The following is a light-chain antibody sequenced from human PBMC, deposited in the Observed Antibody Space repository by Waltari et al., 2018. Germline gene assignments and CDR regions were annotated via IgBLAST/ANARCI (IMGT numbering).Light chain of an antibody. Sequence: DIVMTQSQDSLAVSLGERATINCKSSPSVLYSSNNKNYLAWYQQKPGQPPKLLIYWASTRESGVPDRFSGSGSGTDFTLTISSLQAEDVAVYYCQQYYSTPSPFGQGTKLEI. J-gene: IGKJ2*01. CDR2: WAS. CDR3: QQYYSTPSP. V-gene: IGKV4-1*01. CDR1: PSVLYSSNNKNY.